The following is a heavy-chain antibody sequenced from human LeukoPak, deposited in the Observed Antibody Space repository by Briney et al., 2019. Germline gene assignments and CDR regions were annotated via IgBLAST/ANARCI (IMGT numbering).Heavy chain of an antibody. Sequence: SETLSLTCTVSGYSLSSGYYWGWIRQPPGKGLEWIGSIYHSGSTYYNPSLKSRVTISVDTSKNQFSLKLSSVTAADTAVYYCARSTSPLRYFDPEGWFDPWGQGTLVTVSS. CDR3: ARSTSPLRYFDPEGWFDP. V-gene: IGHV4-38-2*02. CDR1: GYSLSSGYY. CDR2: IYHSGST. D-gene: IGHD3-9*01. J-gene: IGHJ5*02.